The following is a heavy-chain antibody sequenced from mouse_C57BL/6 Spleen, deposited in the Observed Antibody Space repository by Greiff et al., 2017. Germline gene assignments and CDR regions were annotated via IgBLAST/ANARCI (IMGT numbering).Heavy chain of an antibody. Sequence: EVKLVESGGGLVKPGGSLKLSCAASGFTFSSYAMSWVRQTPEKRLEWVATISDGGSYTYYPDNVKGRFTITRDNAENNLYLQLSHLKSEDTAMYYCARAVPSPSYYSNYYLDYWGQGTTLTVSS. CDR3: ARAVPSPSYYSNYYLDY. J-gene: IGHJ2*01. D-gene: IGHD2-5*01. V-gene: IGHV5-4*03. CDR1: GFTFSSYA. CDR2: ISDGGSYT.